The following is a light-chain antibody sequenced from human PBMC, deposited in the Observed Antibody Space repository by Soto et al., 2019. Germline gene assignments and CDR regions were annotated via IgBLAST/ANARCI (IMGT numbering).Light chain of an antibody. CDR1: QGVGSF. CDR3: QQLKSYRIT. Sequence: DIQLTQSPSFLSASVGDRVTFTCRGSQGVGSFLAWFQQKPGKAPKLLIYAASTLQSGVPSRFSGSGSGTAFTLTIRSLQPEDSATYYCQQLKSYRITFGQGTRLEIK. CDR2: AAS. J-gene: IGKJ5*01. V-gene: IGKV1-9*01.